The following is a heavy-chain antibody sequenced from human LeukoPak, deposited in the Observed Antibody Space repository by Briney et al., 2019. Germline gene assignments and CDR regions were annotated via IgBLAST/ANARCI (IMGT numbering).Heavy chain of an antibody. CDR2: ITSNGGST. CDR3: ARGRGFDC. J-gene: IGHJ4*02. Sequence: GGSLRLSCAASGFTFSSYSMNWVRQAPGKGLEYVSGITSNGGSTYYANSVKGRFTISRDNPRNTLYLQLGSLRAEDMAVYYCARGRGFDCWGQGTLVTVSS. CDR1: GFTFSSYS. V-gene: IGHV3-64*01.